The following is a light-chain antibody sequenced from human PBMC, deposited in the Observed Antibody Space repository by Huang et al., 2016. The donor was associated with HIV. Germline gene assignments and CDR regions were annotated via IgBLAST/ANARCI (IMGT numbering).Light chain of an antibody. CDR2: WAS. CDR3: QQFYSTPIT. J-gene: IGKJ5*01. Sequence: DIVMTQSPDSLAVSLGERATINCKSSQSLLYRSNNKNYLAWYQQKPGQPPKLLIYWASTRESWVPDRFSGSGSGTDFTLTISSLQAEDVAVYHCQQFYSTPITFGQGTRLEIK. V-gene: IGKV4-1*01. CDR1: QSLLYRSNNKNY.